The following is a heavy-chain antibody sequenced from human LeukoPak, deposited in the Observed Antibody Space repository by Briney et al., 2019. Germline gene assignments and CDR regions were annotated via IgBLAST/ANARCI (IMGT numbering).Heavy chain of an antibody. CDR3: ARSNSGYYPITDY. D-gene: IGHD3-22*01. J-gene: IGHJ4*02. Sequence: GASVKVSCKASGYTFTGYYMHWGRQAPGQGLEWMGWINPNNGGTNYAQRFQRRVTMPRDTSIRTAYMELSSLRSDDTAVYYCARSNSGYYPITDYWGQGTLVTVSS. V-gene: IGHV1-2*02. CDR2: INPNNGGT. CDR1: GYTFTGYY.